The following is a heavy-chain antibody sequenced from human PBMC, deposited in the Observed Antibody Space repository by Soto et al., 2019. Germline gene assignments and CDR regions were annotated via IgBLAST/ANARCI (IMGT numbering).Heavy chain of an antibody. CDR3: ARGYGGVVVDFDH. CDR2: INTNEGTT. CDR1: GYTFTRYY. D-gene: IGHD3-16*02. V-gene: IGHV1-46*01. Sequence: QVQLVQSGAELKKPGASVKISCQASGYTFTRYYIHWVRQAPGQGLEWMGVINTNEGTTTYAPKFQGRLAMTSDTSTSTVYMEMSSLRSDDTAVYYCARGYGGVVVDFDHWGQGSLVTVSS. J-gene: IGHJ4*02.